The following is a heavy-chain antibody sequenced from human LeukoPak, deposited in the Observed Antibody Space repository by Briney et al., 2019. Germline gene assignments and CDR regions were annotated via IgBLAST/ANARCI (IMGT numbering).Heavy chain of an antibody. CDR2: ISGSGGST. D-gene: IGHD1-26*01. CDR1: GFTFSSYA. Sequence: PGGSLRLSCAASGFTFSSYAMSWVRQAPGKGLEWVSAISGSGGSTYYADSVKGRFTISRDNSKNTLYLQMNSLRAEDTAVYYCAKDPNRYQWELPEYWGQGTLVTVSS. CDR3: AKDPNRYQWELPEY. J-gene: IGHJ4*02. V-gene: IGHV3-23*01.